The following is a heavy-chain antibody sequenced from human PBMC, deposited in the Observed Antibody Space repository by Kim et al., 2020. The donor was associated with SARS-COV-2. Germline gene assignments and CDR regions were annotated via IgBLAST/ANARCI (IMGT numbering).Heavy chain of an antibody. CDR3: ARMDLGVLDAFDI. Sequence: ASVKVSCKASGYTFTGYYMHWVRQAPGQGLEWMGWINPNSGGTNYAQKFQGWVTMTRDTSISTAYMELSRLRSDDTAVYYCARMDLGVLDAFDIWGQGTMVTVSS. CDR1: GYTFTGYY. J-gene: IGHJ3*02. V-gene: IGHV1-2*04. CDR2: INPNSGGT.